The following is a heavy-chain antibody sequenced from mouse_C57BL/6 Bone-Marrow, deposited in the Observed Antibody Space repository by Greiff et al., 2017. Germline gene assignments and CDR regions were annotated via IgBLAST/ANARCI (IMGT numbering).Heavy chain of an antibody. CDR3: ASPSCSYGSSSFDD. Sequence: QVQLQQPGAELVKPGASVKLSCKASGYTFTSYRMHWVKQRHGQGLEWIGMFHPNSGSTTSNEKFKSKATLTVDKSSSTAYMQLYSRTSEDSAVYYFASPSCSYGSSSFDDWGQGTTLTVSS. J-gene: IGHJ2*01. CDR2: FHPNSGST. V-gene: IGHV1-64*01. D-gene: IGHD1-1*01. CDR1: GYTFTSYR.